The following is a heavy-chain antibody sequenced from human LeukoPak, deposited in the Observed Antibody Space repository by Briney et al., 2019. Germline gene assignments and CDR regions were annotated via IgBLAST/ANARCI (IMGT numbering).Heavy chain of an antibody. CDR2: IIPIFGTA. Sequence: GASVKVSCKASGGTFSNYAITWVRQAPGQGLEWMGGIIPIFGTANYAQKFQGRVTITADKSTSTAYMELSSLRSEDTAVYYCAVGGMATNYYYYYMDVWGKGTTVTVSS. CDR1: GGTFSNYA. CDR3: AVGGMATNYYYYYMDV. D-gene: IGHD5-24*01. V-gene: IGHV1-69*06. J-gene: IGHJ6*03.